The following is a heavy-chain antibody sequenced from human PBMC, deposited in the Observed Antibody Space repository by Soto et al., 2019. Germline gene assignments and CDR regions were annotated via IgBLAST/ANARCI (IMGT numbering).Heavy chain of an antibody. CDR1: GFTFSSYA. CDR3: ARDRVWDDYVWGSYRANWFDP. V-gene: IGHV3-33*01. D-gene: IGHD3-16*02. Sequence: GGSLRLSCAASGFTFSSYAMHWVRQAPGKGLEWVAVIWYDGSNKYYADSVKGRFTISRDNSKNTLYLQMNSLRAEDTAVYYCARDRVWDDYVWGSYRANWFDPWGQGT. CDR2: IWYDGSNK. J-gene: IGHJ5*02.